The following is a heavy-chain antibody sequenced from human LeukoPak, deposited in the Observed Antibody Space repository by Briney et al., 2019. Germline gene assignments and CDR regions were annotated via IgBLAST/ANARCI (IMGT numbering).Heavy chain of an antibody. CDR3: ARVQTYYDFWSGYPYYYYGMDV. J-gene: IGHJ6*02. Sequence: PGGSLRLSCAASGFTFSSYWMSWVRQAPGKGLEWVANIKQDGSEKYYVDSVKGRFTISRDNAKNSLYLQMNSLRAEDTAVYYCARVQTYYDFWSGYPYYYYGMDVWGQGTTVTVSS. CDR2: IKQDGSEK. V-gene: IGHV3-7*01. D-gene: IGHD3-3*01. CDR1: GFTFSSYW.